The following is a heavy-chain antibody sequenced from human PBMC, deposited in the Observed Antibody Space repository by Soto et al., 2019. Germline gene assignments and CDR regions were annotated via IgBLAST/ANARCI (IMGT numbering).Heavy chain of an antibody. CDR3: ARYCSSTRCGYYYYKYYMDV. V-gene: IGHV1-18*01. D-gene: IGHD2-2*01. CDR2: ISAYNGNT. J-gene: IGHJ6*03. Sequence: ASVKVSCKASGYTFTSYGISWVRQAPGQGLEWMGWISAYNGNTNYAQKLQDRVTMTTDTSTSTAYMELRSLRSDDTDVYYCARYCSSTRCGYYYYKYYMDVWGKGTRVTV. CDR1: GYTFTSYG.